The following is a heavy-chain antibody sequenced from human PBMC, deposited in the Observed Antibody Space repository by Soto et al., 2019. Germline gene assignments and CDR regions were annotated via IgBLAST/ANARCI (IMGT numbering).Heavy chain of an antibody. Sequence: KPSETLSLTCTVSGASISSGVYYWTWIRQHPGKGLEWIGYIESSGSTFFNPSLKSRVAISVDPSKSHFSLNLNSVTAADTAIYYCAGAVNDHDSRGYRTSYFDYWGHGTLVTVPQ. CDR2: IESSGST. CDR3: AGAVNDHDSRGYRTSYFDY. D-gene: IGHD3-22*01. V-gene: IGHV4-31*03. CDR1: GASISSGVYY. J-gene: IGHJ4*01.